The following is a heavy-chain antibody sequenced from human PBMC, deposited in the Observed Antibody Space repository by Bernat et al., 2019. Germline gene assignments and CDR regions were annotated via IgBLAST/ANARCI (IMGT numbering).Heavy chain of an antibody. CDR1: GYIFTDYF. D-gene: IGHD2-21*02. J-gene: IGHJ4*02. CDR3: ARDLASTAFWEFDY. CDR2: INSETGCT. Sequence: QVQLAQPGAEVKKPGASVKVSCKASGYIFTDYFIQWVRQAPGQGLEWMGRINSETGCTTYTQKFKGRVPMTRDTSISTAYMELSSLTSDDTAVYYCARDLASTAFWEFDYWGRGTQVTVSS. V-gene: IGHV1-2*06.